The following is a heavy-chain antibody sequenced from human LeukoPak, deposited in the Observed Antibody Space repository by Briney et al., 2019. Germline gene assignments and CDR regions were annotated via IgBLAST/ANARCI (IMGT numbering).Heavy chain of an antibody. V-gene: IGHV1-69*05. J-gene: IGHJ4*02. D-gene: IGHD1-1*01. CDR2: IIPIFGTA. CDR3: ARSRGWNELDY. Sequence: SVKVSCKASGGTFSSYAISWVRQAPGQGLEWMGRIIPIFGTANYAQRFQGRVTITTDESTSTAYMELSSLRSEDTAVYYCARSRGWNELDYRGQGTLVTVSS. CDR1: GGTFSSYA.